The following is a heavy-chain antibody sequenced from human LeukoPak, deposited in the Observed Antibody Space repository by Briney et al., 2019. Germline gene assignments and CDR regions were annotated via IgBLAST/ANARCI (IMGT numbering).Heavy chain of an antibody. D-gene: IGHD3-10*01. CDR3: ARDIRPTMVRGVTKTHFDY. CDR2: SNSNSGGT. CDR1: GYTFTGYY. J-gene: IGHJ4*02. Sequence: GASVSVSCTASGYTFTGYYMCWVRQAPGQGLEWMGWSNSNSGGTNYAQKFQGMVTMTRDTSISTAYMELSRLRSDDTAVYYCARDIRPTMVRGVTKTHFDYWRRAALVTVSS. V-gene: IGHV1-2*02.